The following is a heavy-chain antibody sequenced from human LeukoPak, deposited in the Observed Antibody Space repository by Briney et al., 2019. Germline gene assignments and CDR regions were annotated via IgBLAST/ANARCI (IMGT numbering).Heavy chain of an antibody. J-gene: IGHJ4*02. Sequence: ASVKVSCKASGYTFTTFEISWVRQAPGQGLEWMGWVNPNSGDTGYAQQIQGRVNLTRNTAIATAYMELRSLKSEDTAVYYCARVDTGLTYWGQGTLIIVFS. D-gene: IGHD2-8*02. V-gene: IGHV1-8*02. CDR3: ARVDTGLTY. CDR1: GYTFTTFE. CDR2: VNPNSGDT.